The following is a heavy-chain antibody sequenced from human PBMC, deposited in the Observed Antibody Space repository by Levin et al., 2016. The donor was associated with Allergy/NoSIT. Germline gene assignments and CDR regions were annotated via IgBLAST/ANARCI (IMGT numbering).Heavy chain of an antibody. J-gene: IGHJ4*02. V-gene: IGHV3-53*01. CDR2: IFQGSNT. Sequence: GESLKISCTAAGFNVSSNYMSWVRQAPGKGLEWVSVIFQGSNTNYADSVKGRFTISRDNSKNTLYLQMNNLRAEDTAVYYCVRNWNYEAFFDYWGQGTLVTVSS. CDR3: VRNWNYEAFFDY. D-gene: IGHD1-7*01. CDR1: GFNVSSNY.